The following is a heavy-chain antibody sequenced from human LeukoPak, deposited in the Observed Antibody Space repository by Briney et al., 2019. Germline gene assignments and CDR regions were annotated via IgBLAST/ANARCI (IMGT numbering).Heavy chain of an antibody. V-gene: IGHV3-7*04. D-gene: IGHD3-22*01. CDR1: GFTFSSYW. CDR3: ARTIVVVIEYYLDY. Sequence: GGALRLSFAASGFTFSSYWMSWVRQAPGKGLEGVANINQEGSENYYVDSVKGRLPISRDKAKNSLYLQMNSLRAEETAVSYCARTIVVVIEYYLDYWGQETLVTVSS. J-gene: IGHJ4*02. CDR2: INQEGSEN.